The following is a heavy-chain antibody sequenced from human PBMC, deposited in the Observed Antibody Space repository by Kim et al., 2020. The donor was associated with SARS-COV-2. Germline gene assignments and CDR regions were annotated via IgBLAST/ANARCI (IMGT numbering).Heavy chain of an antibody. CDR1: GYTFTSYD. J-gene: IGHJ6*02. CDR3: ARGGVARGLPGSYSYYYGMDV. CDR2: MNPNSGNT. V-gene: IGHV1-8*01. D-gene: IGHD3-10*01. Sequence: ASVKVSCKASGYTFTSYDINWVRQATGQGLEWMGWMNPNSGNTGYAQKFQGRVTMTRNTSISTAYMELSSLRSEDTAVYYCARGGVARGLPGSYSYYYGMDVWGQGTTVTVSS.